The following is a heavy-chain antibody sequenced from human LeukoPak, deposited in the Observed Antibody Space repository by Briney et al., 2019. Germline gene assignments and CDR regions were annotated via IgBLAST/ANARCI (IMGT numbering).Heavy chain of an antibody. Sequence: SETLSLTCAVYGGSFSGYYWSWIRQPPGKGLEWIGEINHSGSTNYNPSLKSRVTISVATSKNQFSLELSSVTAADTAVYYCARGGGGIAGAGTAYGMDVWGQGTTVTVSS. CDR3: ARGGGGIAGAGTAYGMDV. CDR1: GGSFSGYY. V-gene: IGHV4-34*01. D-gene: IGHD6-13*01. CDR2: INHSGST. J-gene: IGHJ6*02.